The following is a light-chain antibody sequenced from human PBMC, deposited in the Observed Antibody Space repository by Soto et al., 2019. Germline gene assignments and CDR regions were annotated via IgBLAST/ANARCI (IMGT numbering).Light chain of an antibody. Sequence: QSALTQPPSASGSPGQSVTISCTGISSDVGGHNYVSWYQQHPGKAPKLVIYGVSKRPSGVPDRFSGSKSGNTASLTVSGLQAEDEAHYYCSSYGGSNNLVFGGGTKLTVL. V-gene: IGLV2-8*01. CDR1: SSDVGGHNY. J-gene: IGLJ2*01. CDR2: GVS. CDR3: SSYGGSNNLV.